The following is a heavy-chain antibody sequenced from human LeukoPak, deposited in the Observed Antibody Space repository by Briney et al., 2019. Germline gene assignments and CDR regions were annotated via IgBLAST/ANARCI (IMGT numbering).Heavy chain of an antibody. CDR1: GYTFTRYG. CDR3: ARDHSNWNYAPDF. D-gene: IGHD1-7*01. V-gene: IGHV1-18*01. Sequence: ASVKVSCKASGYTFTRYGISWVRQAPGQGRQWLGWISASNGNANYAQKFRDRVTMGTDTSTGTAYLDVRSLTSDDTAVYYCARDHSNWNYAPDFWGQGTLVIVSS. J-gene: IGHJ4*02. CDR2: ISASNGNA.